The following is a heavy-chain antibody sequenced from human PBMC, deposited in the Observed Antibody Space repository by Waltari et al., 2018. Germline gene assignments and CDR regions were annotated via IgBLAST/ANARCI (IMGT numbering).Heavy chain of an antibody. Sequence: EVQLVESGGGLVQPGGSLRLSCVASGFTFTSYWMSWVRQAPGKGLDWVAKIKQDGSEKYYVDSVKGRFTISRDNAKNSLYLQMNSLRAGDTALYYCVRDRGWGNYFDYWGQGTLVTVSS. CDR3: VRDRGWGNYFDY. V-gene: IGHV3-7*01. CDR1: GFTFTSYW. CDR2: IKQDGSEK. D-gene: IGHD3-16*01. J-gene: IGHJ4*02.